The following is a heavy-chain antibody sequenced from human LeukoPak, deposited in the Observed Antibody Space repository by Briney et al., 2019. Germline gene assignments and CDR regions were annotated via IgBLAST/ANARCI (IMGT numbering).Heavy chain of an antibody. V-gene: IGHV3-30*18. CDR2: ISYDGSNK. CDR3: AKDLGYSRAHWFDP. J-gene: IGHJ5*02. Sequence: GRSLRLSCAASGFTFSSYGMHWVRQAPGKGLEWVAVISYDGSNKYYADSVKGRFTISRDNSKNTLYLQMNSLRAEDTAVYYCAKDLGYSRAHWFDPWGQGTLVTVSS. D-gene: IGHD6-13*01. CDR1: GFTFSSYG.